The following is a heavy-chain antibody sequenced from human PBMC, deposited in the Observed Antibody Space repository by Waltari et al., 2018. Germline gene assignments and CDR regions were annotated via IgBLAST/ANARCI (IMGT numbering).Heavy chain of an antibody. D-gene: IGHD2-8*01. Sequence: VQLVQSETEVKKPGASVMVSCKTSGYTFKSYAFSWVRQAPGQGLEWMGWVNGYNGDTFYAQNCQDRLTMTTETSTTTTYMELRNLGSDDTAIYYCARVSTNNGPGDLDYWGQGTLVTVSA. CDR3: ARVSTNNGPGDLDY. CDR2: VNGYNGDT. J-gene: IGHJ4*02. CDR1: GYTFKSYA. V-gene: IGHV1-18*01.